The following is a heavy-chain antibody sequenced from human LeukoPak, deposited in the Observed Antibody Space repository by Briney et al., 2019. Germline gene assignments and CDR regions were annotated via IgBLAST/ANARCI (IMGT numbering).Heavy chain of an antibody. V-gene: IGHV4-4*02. CDR3: ARHDAFVFDI. CDR1: GDSVNNTNW. D-gene: IGHD3-3*01. CDR2: IFHSGIT. J-gene: IGHJ3*02. Sequence: SETLSLTCAVSGDSVNNTNWWTWVRQSPGKGLEWIGEIFHSGITNYNPSLTSRVTISVDKSTNHLSLKLSSVTAADTAVYYCARHDAFVFDIWGQGTMVTVSS.